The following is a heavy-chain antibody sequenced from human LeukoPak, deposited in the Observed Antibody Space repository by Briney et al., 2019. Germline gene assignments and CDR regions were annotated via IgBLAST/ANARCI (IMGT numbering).Heavy chain of an antibody. J-gene: IGHJ6*03. CDR2: IYYSGRT. CDR3: ASSIEVVPAAMDYYYMDV. V-gene: IGHV4-30-4*08. CDR1: GGSISSGDYY. D-gene: IGHD2-2*01. Sequence: SQTLSLTCTVSGGSISSGDYYSGWIRQPPGKGLGWIVYIYYSGRTYYNPCLKSRVTISVDTSKTQFSLKLSSVTAADTAVYYCASSIEVVPAAMDYYYMDVWGKGTTVTVSS.